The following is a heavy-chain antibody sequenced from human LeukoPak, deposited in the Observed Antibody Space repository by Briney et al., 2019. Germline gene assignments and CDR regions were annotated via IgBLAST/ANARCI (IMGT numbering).Heavy chain of an antibody. CDR1: GGSFSDYY. Sequence: SETLSLTCAVYGGSFSDYYWSWIRQPPGKGLEWIGYIYYTGTTNYNPSLKSRATISVDTSKNQFSLKLTSVTAADTAVYYCARGHRGLGYWGQGTLVSVSS. CDR3: ARGHRGLGY. CDR2: IYYTGTT. J-gene: IGHJ4*02. V-gene: IGHV4-59*01.